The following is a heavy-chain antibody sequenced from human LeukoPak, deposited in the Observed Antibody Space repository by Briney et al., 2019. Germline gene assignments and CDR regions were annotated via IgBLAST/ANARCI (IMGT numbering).Heavy chain of an antibody. CDR2: INPSGGST. Sequence: ASVKVSCNASGYTFTSYYMHWVRQAPGQGLEWMGIINPSGGSTSYAQKFQGRVTMTRDMSTSTVYMELSSLRSEDTAVYYCARAADRQYYFDYWGQGTLVTVSS. J-gene: IGHJ4*02. CDR1: GYTFTSYY. CDR3: ARAADRQYYFDY. D-gene: IGHD6-13*01. V-gene: IGHV1-46*01.